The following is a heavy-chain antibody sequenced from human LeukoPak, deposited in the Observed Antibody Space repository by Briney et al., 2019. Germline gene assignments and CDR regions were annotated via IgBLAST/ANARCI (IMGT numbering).Heavy chain of an antibody. CDR3: ARGLVVAARGWFDP. J-gene: IGHJ5*02. D-gene: IGHD2-15*01. CDR2: VNAGNGNT. CDR1: GHTFTSYA. V-gene: IGHV1-3*01. Sequence: VSVKVSCKASGHTFTSYAMHWVRQAPGQRLEWMGWVNAGNGNTKYSQKFQGRVTITRDTSASTAYMELSSLRSEDTAVYYCARGLVVAARGWFDPWGQGTLVTVSS.